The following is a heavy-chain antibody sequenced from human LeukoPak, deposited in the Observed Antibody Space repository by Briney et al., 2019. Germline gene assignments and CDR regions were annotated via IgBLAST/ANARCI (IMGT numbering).Heavy chain of an antibody. CDR2: ISSSSSYI. D-gene: IGHD6-13*01. J-gene: IGHJ5*02. CDR3: AREGIAAAGTGVP. CDR1: GFAFSNYA. V-gene: IGHV3-21*01. Sequence: GGSLRLSCDSSGFAFSNYAMTWVRQAPGKGLEWVSSISSSSSYIYYADSVKGRFTISRDNAKNSLYLQMNSLRAEDTAVYYCAREGIAAAGTGVPWGQGTLVTVSS.